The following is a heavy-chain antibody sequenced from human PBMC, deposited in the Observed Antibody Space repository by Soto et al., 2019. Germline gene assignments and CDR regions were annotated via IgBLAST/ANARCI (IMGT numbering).Heavy chain of an antibody. CDR2: MRAISGYP. Sequence: QVQLVQSGAEVKKPGSSVNVSCKASGDIFTNFDFNWVRQATGQGLEWVGWMRAISGYPGQAQTFQGRVTMTRDTSFSTAEMELSSLRADDTAVYYCARYLNGSGLKAWGQGTVVIVSS. J-gene: IGHJ5*01. D-gene: IGHD3-10*01. CDR3: ARYLNGSGLKA. CDR1: GDIFTNFD. V-gene: IGHV1-8*01.